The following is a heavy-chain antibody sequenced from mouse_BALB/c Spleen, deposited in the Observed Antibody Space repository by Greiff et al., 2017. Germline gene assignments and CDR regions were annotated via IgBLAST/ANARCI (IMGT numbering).Heavy chain of an antibody. J-gene: IGHJ3*01. V-gene: IGHV3-8*02. CDR1: GDSITSGY. Sequence: EVNLVESGPSLVKPSQTLSLTCSVTGDSITSGYWNWIRKFPGNKLEYMGYISYSGSTYYNPSLKSRISITRDTSKNQYYLQLNSVTTEDTATYYCAISPLLLRSWFAYWGQGTLVTVSA. CDR3: AISPLLLRSWFAY. D-gene: IGHD1-1*01. CDR2: ISYSGST.